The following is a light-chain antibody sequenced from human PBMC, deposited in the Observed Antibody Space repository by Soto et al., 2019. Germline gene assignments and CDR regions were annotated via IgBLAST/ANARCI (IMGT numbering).Light chain of an antibody. Sequence: SYELTQPPSVSVAPGKTARITCGGSNIGSKSVHWYQQKPGQSPVLVIYYDSDRPSGIPERFSGSNSGNTATLTISRVEAGDEADYYCQVWDSSSDFHVVFGGGTKLTVL. J-gene: IGLJ2*01. CDR1: NIGSKS. CDR2: YDS. V-gene: IGLV3-21*04. CDR3: QVWDSSSDFHVV.